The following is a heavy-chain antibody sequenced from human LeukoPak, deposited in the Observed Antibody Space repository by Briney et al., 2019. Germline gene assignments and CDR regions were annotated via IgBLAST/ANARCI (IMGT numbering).Heavy chain of an antibody. V-gene: IGHV4-31*03. D-gene: IGHD2-21*01. CDR1: GGSISSGGYY. J-gene: IGHJ6*02. CDR3: ARELEGLGYYYYGMDV. Sequence: SQTLSLTCTVSGGSISSGGYYWSWIRQHPGKGLEWIGYIYYSGSTYYNPSLKSRVTISVDTSKNQFSLKLSSVIAADTAVYYCARELEGLGYYYYGMDVWGQGTTVTVSS. CDR2: IYYSGST.